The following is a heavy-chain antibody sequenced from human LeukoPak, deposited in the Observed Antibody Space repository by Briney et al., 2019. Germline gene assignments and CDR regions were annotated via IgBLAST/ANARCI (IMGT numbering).Heavy chain of an antibody. Sequence: SEPLSLTCTVPGGSIRSNYWNWLGQPPGKGLDGIGYIYYSGSTNDHPSLKSRVPISVDTSKTEFSLRLSSVTAADPAVYYCARVLYSGFDVVPSGGWFDPWGQGTLVTVSS. V-gene: IGHV4-59*01. D-gene: IGHD5-12*01. CDR1: GGSIRSNY. CDR3: ARVLYSGFDVVPSGGWFDP. J-gene: IGHJ5*02. CDR2: IYYSGST.